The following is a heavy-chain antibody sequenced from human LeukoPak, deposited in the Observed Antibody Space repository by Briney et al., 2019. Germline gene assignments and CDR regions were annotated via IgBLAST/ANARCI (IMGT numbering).Heavy chain of an antibody. CDR3: ARSYCSSTSCLFDY. V-gene: IGHV4-30-4*01. Sequence: PSETLSLTCTVSGGSISSGDYYWSWIRQPPGKGLEWIGYIYYSGSTYYNPSLKSRVTISVDTSKNQFSLKLSSVTAADTAVYYCARSYCSSTSCLFDYWGQGTLVTVSS. CDR2: IYYSGST. D-gene: IGHD2-2*01. J-gene: IGHJ4*02. CDR1: GGSISSGDYY.